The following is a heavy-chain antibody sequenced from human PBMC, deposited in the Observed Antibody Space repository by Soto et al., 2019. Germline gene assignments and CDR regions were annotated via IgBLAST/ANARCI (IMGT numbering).Heavy chain of an antibody. CDR1: GGSVSSGSYY. Sequence: XATLSLTCTVSGGSVSSGSYYWSWIRQPPGKGLEWIGYIYYSGSTNYNPSLKSRVTISVDTSKNQFSLKLSSVTAADTAVYYCAYMAGDYYYYGMDVWGQGTTVTVS. V-gene: IGHV4-61*01. J-gene: IGHJ6*02. D-gene: IGHD6-19*01. CDR2: IYYSGST. CDR3: AYMAGDYYYYGMDV.